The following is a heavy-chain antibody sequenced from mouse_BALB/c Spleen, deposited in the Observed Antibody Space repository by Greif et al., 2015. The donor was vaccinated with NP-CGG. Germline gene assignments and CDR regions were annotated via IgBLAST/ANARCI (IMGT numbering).Heavy chain of an antibody. D-gene: IGHD2-14*01. CDR2: IYPDSGSA. Sequence: LQQSGSELVRPGASVKLSCKASGYTFTTYWMHWVKQRPGQGLEWIGTIYPDSGSAYYDEKFKSKATLTVDISSSMAYMQLSSLTSEDSAVYYCTRSDYRYALDSWGQGTSVTVSS. CDR3: TRSDYRYALDS. V-gene: IGHV1S22*01. CDR1: GYTFTTYW. J-gene: IGHJ4*01.